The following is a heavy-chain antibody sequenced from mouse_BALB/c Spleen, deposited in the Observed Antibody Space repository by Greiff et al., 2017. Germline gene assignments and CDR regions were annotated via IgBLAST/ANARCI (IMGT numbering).Heavy chain of an antibody. CDR2: IRSKSNNYAT. CDR1: GFTFNTYA. D-gene: IGHD2-14*01. V-gene: IGHV10-1*02. J-gene: IGHJ2*01. Sequence: EVQLVESGGGLVQPKGSLKLSCAASGFTFNTYAMNWVRQAPGKGLEWVARIRSKSNNYATYYADSVKDRFTISRDDSQSMLYLQMNNLKTEDTAMYYCVRDRYGLDYWGQGTTLTVSS. CDR3: VRDRYGLDY.